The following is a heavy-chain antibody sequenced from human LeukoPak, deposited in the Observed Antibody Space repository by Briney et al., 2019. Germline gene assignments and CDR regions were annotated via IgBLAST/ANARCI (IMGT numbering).Heavy chain of an antibody. V-gene: IGHV3-23*01. D-gene: IGHD3-16*02. CDR3: ANVVPDLRLGELSFFDY. Sequence: GGSLRLSCAASGFTFSSYAMSWVRQAPGKGLEGGSAIRCVGGSTYSAVSATGRFTISTDNSKNTLYLQMNSLRAEDTAVYYCANVVPDLRLGELSFFDYWGQGTLVTVSS. CDR1: GFTFSSYA. J-gene: IGHJ4*02. CDR2: IRCVGGST.